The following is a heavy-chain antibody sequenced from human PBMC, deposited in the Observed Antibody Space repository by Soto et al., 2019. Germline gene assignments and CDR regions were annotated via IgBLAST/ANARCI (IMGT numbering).Heavy chain of an antibody. D-gene: IGHD2-2*01. CDR3: AAGWFRVREWVPLLCNVMDV. J-gene: IGHJ6*01. CDR1: GYTFSSYY. V-gene: IGHV1-46*01. Sequence: ASVKVSCKASGYTFSSYYMHWVRQAPGQGLEWMGIINPSDGSTTYAQKFQERVTITRDMSTSTAYMELSSLRSEDTAVYYCAAGWFRVREWVPLLCNVMDVWRQGTTVSVTS. CDR2: INPSDGST.